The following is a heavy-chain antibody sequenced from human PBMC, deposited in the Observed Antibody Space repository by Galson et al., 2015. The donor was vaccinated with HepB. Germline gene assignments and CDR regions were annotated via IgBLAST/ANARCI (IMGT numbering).Heavy chain of an antibody. D-gene: IGHD2-15*01. Sequence: SLRLSCAASGFTFSSYAMSWVRQAPGKGLEWVSAISGSGGSTYYADSVKGRFTISRDNSKNTLYLQMNSLRAEDTAVYYCAKVLGYCSGGSRYRYYYYGMDVWGQGTTVTVSS. CDR3: AKVLGYCSGGSRYRYYYYGMDV. V-gene: IGHV3-23*01. CDR1: GFTFSSYA. J-gene: IGHJ6*02. CDR2: ISGSGGST.